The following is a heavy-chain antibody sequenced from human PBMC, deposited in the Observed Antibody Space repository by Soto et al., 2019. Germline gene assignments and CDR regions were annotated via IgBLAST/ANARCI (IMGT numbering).Heavy chain of an antibody. CDR2: IGTAGDT. CDR3: ARASTIGYCSSTSCSHNVGFDY. Sequence: GGSLRLSCAASGFTFSSYDMHWVRQATGKGLEWVSAIGTAGDTYYPGSVKGRFTISRENAKNSLYLQMNSLRAGDTAVYYCARASTIGYCSSTSCSHNVGFDYWGQGTLVTVSS. V-gene: IGHV3-13*01. CDR1: GFTFSSYD. D-gene: IGHD2-2*01. J-gene: IGHJ4*02.